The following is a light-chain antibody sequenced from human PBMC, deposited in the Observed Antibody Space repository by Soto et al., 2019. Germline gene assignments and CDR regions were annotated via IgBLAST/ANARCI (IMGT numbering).Light chain of an antibody. Sequence: QAASVSGSPGQSITISCTGTSRDVGGYKYVSWYQQHPGKAPKLMIYDVSNRPSGVSNRFSGSKSGNTASLTISGLQAEDEADYYCSSYTSSITLVFGGGTKLTVL. CDR1: SRDVGGYKY. CDR3: SSYTSSITLV. J-gene: IGLJ2*01. CDR2: DVS. V-gene: IGLV2-14*01.